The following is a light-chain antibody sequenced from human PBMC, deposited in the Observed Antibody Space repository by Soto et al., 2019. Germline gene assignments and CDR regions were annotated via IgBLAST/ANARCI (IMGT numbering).Light chain of an antibody. CDR2: YNN. Sequence: QSVLTQPPSASGTPGQRVTISCSGSNSNIGRDTVNWYQQLPGTAPKLLISYNNQRPSGVPDRFSGSKSGTSASLAISGLQSEDEADYYCATWDDSLSAWVFGGGTKLTVL. V-gene: IGLV1-44*01. CDR3: ATWDDSLSAWV. J-gene: IGLJ3*02. CDR1: NSNIGRDT.